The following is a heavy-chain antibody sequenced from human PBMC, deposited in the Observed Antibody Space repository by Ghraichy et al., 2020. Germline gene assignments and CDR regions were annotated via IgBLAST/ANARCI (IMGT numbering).Heavy chain of an antibody. CDR3: ARANGSGSYIIDY. CDR2: MSNDGGSI. V-gene: IGHV3-30*03. D-gene: IGHD3-10*01. CDR1: GFTFSMYG. Sequence: SLNISCVASGFTFSMYGMHWVRQAPGKGLEWVALMSNDGGSIHYAVSVKDRFTISRDNSKNTLYLQVNSLRAEDTAVYYCARANGSGSYIIDYWGQGTPVTVSS. J-gene: IGHJ4*02.